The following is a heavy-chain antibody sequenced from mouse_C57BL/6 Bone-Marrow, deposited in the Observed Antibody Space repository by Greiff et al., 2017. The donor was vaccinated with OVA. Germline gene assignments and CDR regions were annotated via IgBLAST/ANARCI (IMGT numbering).Heavy chain of an antibody. CDR2: ISNGGGST. CDR3: AREENYYGRYFDV. CDR1: GFTFSDYY. Sequence: EVQLVESGGGLVQPGGSLKLSCAASGFTFSDYYMYWVRQTPEKRLEWVAYISNGGGSTYSPDTVKGRFTISRDNAKNTLYLQMSRLKSEDTAMYYCAREENYYGRYFDVWGTGTTVTVSS. V-gene: IGHV5-12*01. J-gene: IGHJ1*03. D-gene: IGHD2-1*01.